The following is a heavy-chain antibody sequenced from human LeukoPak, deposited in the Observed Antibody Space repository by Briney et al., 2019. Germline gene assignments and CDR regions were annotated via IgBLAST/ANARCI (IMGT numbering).Heavy chain of an antibody. D-gene: IGHD4-17*01. V-gene: IGHV4-4*07. CDR3: ARDPFDYGDYERFDP. Sequence: SETLSLTCTVSGGSISSYYWSWIRQPAGKGLEWIGRIYTSGSTNYNPSLKSRVTMSVDTSKNQFSLKLSSVTAADTAVYYCARDPFDYGDYERFDPWGQGTLVTVSS. J-gene: IGHJ5*02. CDR2: IYTSGST. CDR1: GGSISSYY.